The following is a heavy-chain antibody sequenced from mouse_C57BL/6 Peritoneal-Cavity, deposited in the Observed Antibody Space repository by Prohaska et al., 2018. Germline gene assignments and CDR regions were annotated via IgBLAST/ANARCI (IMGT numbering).Heavy chain of an antibody. Sequence: QVQLQQSGPELVKPGASVKISCKASGYTFTDYYINWVKQRPGQGLEWIGWIFPGSGSTYYNEKFKGKATLTVGKSSSTAYMLLSSLTSEDSAVYFCARGQFITTVVAFDYWGQGTTLTVSS. D-gene: IGHD1-1*01. CDR1: GYTFTDYY. V-gene: IGHV1-75*01. CDR2: IFPGSGST. CDR3: ARGQFITTVVAFDY. J-gene: IGHJ2*01.